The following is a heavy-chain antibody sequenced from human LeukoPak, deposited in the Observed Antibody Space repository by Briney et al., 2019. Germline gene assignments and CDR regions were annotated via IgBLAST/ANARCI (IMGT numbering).Heavy chain of an antibody. J-gene: IGHJ4*02. D-gene: IGHD3-10*01. CDR3: ARGGRWFGESSLDY. Sequence: GSLRLSCAASGFTFSDYYLSWIRQAPGKGLEWVAYISSSSSYTNYADSVKGRVTISRNNAKNSLYLQMNGLRAEDTAVYYCARGGRWFGESSLDYWGQGTLVTVSS. V-gene: IGHV3-11*06. CDR1: GFTFSDYY. CDR2: ISSSSSYT.